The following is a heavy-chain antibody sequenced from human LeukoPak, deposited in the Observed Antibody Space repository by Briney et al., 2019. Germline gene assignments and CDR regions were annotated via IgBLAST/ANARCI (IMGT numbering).Heavy chain of an antibody. CDR2: IYGGGST. CDR3: ARDRSGSYYEPFDC. J-gene: IGHJ4*02. D-gene: IGHD3-10*01. CDR1: GFTVSSNY. Sequence: GGSLRLSCAASGFTVSSNYMSWVRQAPGKGLEWVSVIYGGGSTFYADSVKGRFTISRDNSKNTLDLQMNSLRAEDTAVYYCARDRSGSYYEPFDCWGQGTLVTVSS. V-gene: IGHV3-66*01.